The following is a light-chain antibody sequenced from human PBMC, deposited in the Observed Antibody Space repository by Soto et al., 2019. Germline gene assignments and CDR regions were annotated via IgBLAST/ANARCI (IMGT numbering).Light chain of an antibody. V-gene: IGKV1-5*01. CDR1: QSISGW. CDR2: AAS. CDR3: QQYETFSGT. Sequence: DAQMTQSPSTLSASVGDRVTITCRASQSISGWLAWYQQRPGKAPKLLIHAASTVESGVPSRFSGSGSGTEFTLTISSLQPDDFATYYCQQYETFSGTFGPGTKVDIK. J-gene: IGKJ1*01.